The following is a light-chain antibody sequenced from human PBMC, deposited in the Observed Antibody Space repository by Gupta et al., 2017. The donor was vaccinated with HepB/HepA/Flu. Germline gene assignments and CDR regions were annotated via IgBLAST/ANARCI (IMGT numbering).Light chain of an antibody. V-gene: IGKV1-33*01. J-gene: IGKJ4*01. Sequence: DIQMTQSPSSLSASVGDRFTITCQASHHISNYLNWYQQKPGKAPKLLVYDASNLETGVPSTSRESGFGSYFTFTIHSRLLEDTATYCCHREETLGITFGGGTKVEIK. CDR3: HREETLGIT. CDR1: HHISNY. CDR2: DAS.